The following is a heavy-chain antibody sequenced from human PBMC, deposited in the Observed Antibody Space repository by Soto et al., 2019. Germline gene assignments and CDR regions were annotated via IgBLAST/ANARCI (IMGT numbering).Heavy chain of an antibody. CDR1: GFTFTAYD. J-gene: IGHJ4*02. CDR3: AIVGGYYDILTVPFDY. D-gene: IGHD3-9*01. V-gene: IGHV3-30-3*01. CDR2: ISYDGSNN. Sequence: QVQLVESGGGVVQPGRSLRLSCAASGFTFTAYDMHWVREATGKGLEWVAVISYDGSNNFYADSVKGRFTISRDNSKNTLDLQMNSLRAEHTAVYYCAIVGGYYDILTVPFDYWGPVCLVTVSS.